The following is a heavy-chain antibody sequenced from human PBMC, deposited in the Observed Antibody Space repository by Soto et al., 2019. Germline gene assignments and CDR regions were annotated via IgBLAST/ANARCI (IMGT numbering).Heavy chain of an antibody. J-gene: IGHJ5*02. D-gene: IGHD1-1*01. CDR1: GGSISSGGYY. CDR3: ASSNAGPPLSRWFDP. CDR2: IYYSGST. Sequence: SETLSLTCTVSGGSISSGGYYWSWIRQHPGKGLEWIGYIYYSGSTYYNPSLKSRVTISVDTSKNQFSLKLSSVTAADTAVYYCASSNAGPPLSRWFDPWGQGTLVTVSS. V-gene: IGHV4-31*03.